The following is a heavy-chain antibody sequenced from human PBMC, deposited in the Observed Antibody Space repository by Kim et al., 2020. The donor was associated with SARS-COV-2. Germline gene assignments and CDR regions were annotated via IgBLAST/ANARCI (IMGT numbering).Heavy chain of an antibody. CDR2: IYHSGST. D-gene: IGHD3-10*01. J-gene: IGHJ4*02. CDR3: ARDVSTMVRGVPPFDY. CDR1: GYSISSGYY. Sequence: SETLSLTCTVSGYSISSGYYWGWIRQPPGKGLEWIGSIYHSGSTYYNPSLKSRVTISVDTSKNQFSLKLSSVTAADTAVYYCARDVSTMVRGVPPFDYWGQGTLVTVSS. V-gene: IGHV4-38-2*02.